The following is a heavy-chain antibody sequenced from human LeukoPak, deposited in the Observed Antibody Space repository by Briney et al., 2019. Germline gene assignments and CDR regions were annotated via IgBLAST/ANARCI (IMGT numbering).Heavy chain of an antibody. CDR2: ISRSGSTI. CDR3: ARIMSTVTTNDY. J-gene: IGHJ4*02. Sequence: QPGGSLRLSCAASGFTFSTYEMNWVRQAPGKGLEWVSYISRSGSTIHYADSVKGRFTVSRDNAKNSLYLQMNSLRAEDTAVYYCARIMSTVTTNDYWGQGTLITVSS. CDR1: GFTFSTYE. D-gene: IGHD4-17*01. V-gene: IGHV3-48*03.